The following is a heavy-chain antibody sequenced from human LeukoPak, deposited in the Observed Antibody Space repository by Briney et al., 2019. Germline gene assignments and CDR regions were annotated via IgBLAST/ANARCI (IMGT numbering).Heavy chain of an antibody. Sequence: PGGSLRLSCAASGFTFSSYCMSWVRQAPGKGLEWVAFIRYDGSNKYYADSVKGRFTISRDNSKNTLYLQMNSLRAEDTAVYYCAKDHPSIAAAGDAFDIWGQGTMVTVSS. CDR2: IRYDGSNK. CDR1: GFTFSSYC. V-gene: IGHV3-30*02. CDR3: AKDHPSIAAAGDAFDI. J-gene: IGHJ3*02. D-gene: IGHD6-13*01.